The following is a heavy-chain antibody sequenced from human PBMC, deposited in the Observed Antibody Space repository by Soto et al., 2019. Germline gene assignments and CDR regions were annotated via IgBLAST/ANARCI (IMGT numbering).Heavy chain of an antibody. J-gene: IGHJ4*02. CDR1: GDSVSSNSAA. CDR3: ARESPFYYGSGSYYNVFDY. Sequence: PSQTLSLTCAISGDSVSSNSAAWNWIRQSPSRGLEWLGRTYYRSKWYNDYAVSVKSRITINPDTSKNQFSLQLNSVTPEDTAVYYCARESPFYYGSGSYYNVFDYWGQGSLDTRSS. CDR2: TYYRSKWYN. V-gene: IGHV6-1*01. D-gene: IGHD3-10*01.